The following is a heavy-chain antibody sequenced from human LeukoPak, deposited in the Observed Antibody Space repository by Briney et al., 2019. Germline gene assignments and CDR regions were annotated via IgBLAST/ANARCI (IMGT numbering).Heavy chain of an antibody. Sequence: PGGSLRLSCAASGFTFSGSAMHWVRQASGKGLEWVGRIRSKANSYATAYAASVKGRFTISRDDSKNTAYLQMNSLKTEDTAVYYCTRHFEAEKFDYWGQGTLVTVSS. CDR2: IRSKANSYAT. CDR3: TRHFEAEKFDY. V-gene: IGHV3-73*01. CDR1: GFTFSGSA. D-gene: IGHD3-9*01. J-gene: IGHJ4*02.